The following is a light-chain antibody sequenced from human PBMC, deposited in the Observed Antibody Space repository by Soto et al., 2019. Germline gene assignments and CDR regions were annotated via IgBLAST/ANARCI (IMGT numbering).Light chain of an antibody. Sequence: QSVLTQPASVSGSPGQSITISCTGTSIDVGSYKPVSWYQQHPGKAPKVMIYEVSKRPSGVSHRFSDSKSGNTASLTISGLQAEDEADYYCCSYVGSRTPNWGFGGGTKLTVL. J-gene: IGLJ3*02. V-gene: IGLV2-23*02. CDR1: SIDVGSYKP. CDR3: CSYVGSRTPNWG. CDR2: EVS.